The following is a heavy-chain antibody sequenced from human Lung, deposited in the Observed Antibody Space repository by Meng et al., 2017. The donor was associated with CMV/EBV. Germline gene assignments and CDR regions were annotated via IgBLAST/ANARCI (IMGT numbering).Heavy chain of an antibody. CDR2: ISWDGGST. CDR3: AKGSAADWDYYFDS. J-gene: IGHJ4*02. CDR1: GFTFDDYT. D-gene: IGHD3/OR15-3a*01. Sequence: GESLKISCAASGFTFDDYTMHWVRQAPGKGLEWVSLISWDGGSTYYADSVKGRFTISRDNSKNSLYVQMNSLRTEDTAFYCCAKGSAADWDYYFDSWGQGTLVTVPQ. V-gene: IGHV3-43*01.